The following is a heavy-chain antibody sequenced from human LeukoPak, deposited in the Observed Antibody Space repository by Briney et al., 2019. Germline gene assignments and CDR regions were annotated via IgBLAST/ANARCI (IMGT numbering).Heavy chain of an antibody. V-gene: IGHV4-61*02. CDR1: GGSISSGSYY. Sequence: SQTLSLTCSVSGGSISSGSYYWSWIRQPAGKGLEWIGRIYTSGSTNYNPSLKSRVTISVDTSKNQFSLKLSSVTAADTAVYYCARGLHYYGSGSYYNPNYYMDVWGKGTTVTISS. CDR3: ARGLHYYGSGSYYNPNYYMDV. CDR2: IYTSGST. J-gene: IGHJ6*03. D-gene: IGHD3-10*01.